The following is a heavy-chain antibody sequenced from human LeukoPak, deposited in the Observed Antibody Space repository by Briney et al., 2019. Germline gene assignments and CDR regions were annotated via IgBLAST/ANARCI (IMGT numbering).Heavy chain of an antibody. CDR3: ARDIPRPRSRSAGAGTRVFDY. CDR2: IYTSGST. D-gene: IGHD6-19*01. V-gene: IGHV4-4*07. Sequence: SETLFSTCTAAGTSISNYIRCGLRPPAGRGEWWIGRIYTSGSTNYTPSLKGRVTMSVDKSKSTVYLKLSSLRAEDTAVYYCARDIPRPRSRSAGAGTRVFDYWGQGTLVTVSS. J-gene: IGHJ4*02. CDR1: GTSISNYI.